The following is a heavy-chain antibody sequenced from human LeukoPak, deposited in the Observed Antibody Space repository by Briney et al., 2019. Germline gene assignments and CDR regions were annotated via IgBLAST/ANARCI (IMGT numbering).Heavy chain of an antibody. V-gene: IGHV3-49*03. CDR1: GFTFGDYA. CDR2: IRSKAYGGTT. Sequence: GGSLRLSCTASGFTFGDYAMSWFRQAPGKGLEWVGFIRSKAYGGTTENAASVKGRFTISRDDSKSIAYLRMNSLKTEDTAVYYCARGGVYCSSVSCSVDYWGQGILVTVSS. J-gene: IGHJ4*02. CDR3: ARGGVYCSSVSCSVDY. D-gene: IGHD2-2*01.